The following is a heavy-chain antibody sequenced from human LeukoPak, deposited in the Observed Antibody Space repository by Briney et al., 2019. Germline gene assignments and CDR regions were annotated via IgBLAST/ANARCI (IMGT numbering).Heavy chain of an antibody. J-gene: IGHJ4*02. V-gene: IGHV4-34*01. CDR2: INHSGST. D-gene: IGHD6-6*01. CDR1: GGSFSNYY. Sequence: SGTLSLTCAVYGGSFSNYYWSWIRQPPGKGPEWIGEINHSGSTHYNPSLKSRVTISVDTSKNQFSLKLSSVTAADTAVYYCARGRQLGHALGYWGQGTLVTVSS. CDR3: ARGRQLGHALGY.